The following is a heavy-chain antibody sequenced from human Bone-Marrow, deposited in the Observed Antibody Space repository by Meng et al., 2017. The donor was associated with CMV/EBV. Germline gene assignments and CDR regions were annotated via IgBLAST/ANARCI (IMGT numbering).Heavy chain of an antibody. V-gene: IGHV4-39*07. Sequence: GSLRLSCTVSGGSISSSSYYWGWIRQPPGKGLEWIGSIYYSGSTYYNPSLKSRVTISVDTSKNQFSLKLSSVTAADTAVYYCVRFSEYSSASGSAFWGQGLLVNVSS. J-gene: IGHJ4*02. CDR2: IYYSGST. CDR1: GGSISSSSYY. CDR3: VRFSEYSSASGSAF. D-gene: IGHD6-6*01.